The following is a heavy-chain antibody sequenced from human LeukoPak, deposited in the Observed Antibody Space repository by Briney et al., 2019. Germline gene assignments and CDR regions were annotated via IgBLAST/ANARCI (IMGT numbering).Heavy chain of an antibody. CDR2: INPNSGET. J-gene: IGHJ4*02. D-gene: IGHD6-13*01. V-gene: IGHV1-2*06. CDR1: GYNFIGFY. Sequence: ASVSVSYKASGYNFIGFYMHCVRQAPGQSLEWMGRINPNSGETSFALSFQGRVTMTRDTSINTAYMELGRLTSDDTAVYFCARGATRLATAGAEFDSWGQGTLVIVSS. CDR3: ARGATRLATAGAEFDS.